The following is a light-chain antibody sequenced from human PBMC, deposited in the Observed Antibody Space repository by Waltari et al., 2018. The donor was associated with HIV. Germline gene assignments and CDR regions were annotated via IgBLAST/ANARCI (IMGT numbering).Light chain of an antibody. CDR3: AAWDDRLNGYV. CDR2: SKN. CDR1: SSNIGTNS. J-gene: IGLJ1*01. V-gene: IGLV1-44*01. Sequence: QSVLTQPPSASGTPGQRVPISCSGSSSNIGTNSVDWYQQLPRPAPKLLIYSKNQRPSGVPDRFSGAKSDTSASLAISGLQSEDEADYYGAAWDDRLNGYVCGSGTKVTVL.